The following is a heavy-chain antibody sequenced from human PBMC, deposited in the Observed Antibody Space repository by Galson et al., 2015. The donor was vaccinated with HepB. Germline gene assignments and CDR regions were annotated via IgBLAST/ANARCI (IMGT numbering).Heavy chain of an antibody. CDR3: ARSTLNIFGTMIKPLDY. CDR1: GISFSSHS. Sequence: SLRLSCAASGISFSSHSKNWVRQAPGKGLEWVSIISNNNGYIYYADSVKGRFTVSRDNARNSLFLQMNSLRPDDTAVYYCARSTLNIFGTMIKPLDYWGPGTQVIVSS. J-gene: IGHJ4*02. D-gene: IGHD3-3*02. V-gene: IGHV3-21*06. CDR2: ISNNNGYI.